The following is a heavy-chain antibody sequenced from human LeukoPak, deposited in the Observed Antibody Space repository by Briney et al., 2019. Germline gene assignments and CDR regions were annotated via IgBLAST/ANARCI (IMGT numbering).Heavy chain of an antibody. CDR2: INSDGRST. Sequence: GGSLRLSCAASGFTFSSYWMHWVRHAPGKGLVWVSRINSDGRSTSYADSVKGRFTISRDSAKNTLYLQMNSLRAEDTAVYYCARVTISGVVATFDYWGQGTLVTVSS. J-gene: IGHJ4*02. CDR3: ARVTISGVVATFDY. D-gene: IGHD3-3*01. V-gene: IGHV3-74*01. CDR1: GFTFSSYW.